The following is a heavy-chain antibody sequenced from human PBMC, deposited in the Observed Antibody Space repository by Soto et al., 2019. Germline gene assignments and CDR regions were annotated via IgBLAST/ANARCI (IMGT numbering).Heavy chain of an antibody. D-gene: IGHD6-13*01. J-gene: IGHJ4*02. Sequence: QVQLVESGGGLVKPGGSPRLSCAASGFTFSDYYMSWIRQAPGKGLEWVAYISSSGSTIYYADAVKGRFTISRDKAKNSLYLQMNSLRAEDTAVYYCARTSAAAGTGMYYFDYWGQGTLVTVSS. CDR1: GFTFSDYY. CDR3: ARTSAAAGTGMYYFDY. CDR2: ISSSGSTI. V-gene: IGHV3-11*01.